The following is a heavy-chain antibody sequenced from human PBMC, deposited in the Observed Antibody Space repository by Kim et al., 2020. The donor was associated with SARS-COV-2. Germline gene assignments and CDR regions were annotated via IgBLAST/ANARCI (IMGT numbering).Heavy chain of an antibody. Sequence: SETLSLTCSVSGGSINNYYWNWIRQPPGKRLEWIGSMYYSGNTHYNPSLKSRATVSVDTSKNQFSLRVSSVTAADTAVYYCARSGGDWNFRIWGQGTLVTVSS. J-gene: IGHJ4*02. V-gene: IGHV4-59*01. CDR2: MYYSGNT. D-gene: IGHD1-7*01. CDR3: ARSGGDWNFRI. CDR1: GGSINNYY.